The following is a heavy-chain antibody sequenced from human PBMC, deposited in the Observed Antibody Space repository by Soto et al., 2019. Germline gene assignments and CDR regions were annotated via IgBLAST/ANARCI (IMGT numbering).Heavy chain of an antibody. Sequence: PGGSLRLSCAASGFTFSSYSMNWVRQAPGKGLEWVSYNSSSSSTIYYADSVKGQFTISRDNAKNSLYLQMNSLRDEDTAVYYCARDLATVTHFDYWGQGTLVTVSS. CDR2: NSSSSSTI. CDR1: GFTFSSYS. V-gene: IGHV3-48*02. CDR3: ARDLATVTHFDY. D-gene: IGHD4-17*01. J-gene: IGHJ4*02.